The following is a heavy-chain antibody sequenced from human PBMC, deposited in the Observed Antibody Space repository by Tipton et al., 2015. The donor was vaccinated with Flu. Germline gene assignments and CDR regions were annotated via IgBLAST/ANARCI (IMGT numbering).Heavy chain of an antibody. CDR3: ARLKLFALDNHSYYYGLDV. Sequence: TLSLTCTVSGDSISRFYWSWIRQPPGKGLEWIGYSGSTNYNPSLKNRVTISLDTSKNQFSLQLKSVTASDTAVYYCARLKLFALDNHSYYYGLDVWGQGTTVTVS. CDR2: SGST. CDR1: GDSISRFY. J-gene: IGHJ6*02. D-gene: IGHD3/OR15-3a*01. V-gene: IGHV4-59*08.